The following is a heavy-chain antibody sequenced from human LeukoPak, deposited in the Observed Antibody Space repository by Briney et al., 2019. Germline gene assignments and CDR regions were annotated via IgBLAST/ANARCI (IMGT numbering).Heavy chain of an antibody. Sequence: PGGSLRLSCAASGFTFSSYGMHWVRQAPGKGLEWVAVIWYDGSNKYYADSVKGRFTISRDNSKNTLYLQMNSLRAEDTAVYYCARGPPSSGYYYPARYWGQGTLVTVSS. CDR3: ARGPPSSGYYYPARY. V-gene: IGHV3-33*01. J-gene: IGHJ4*02. CDR1: GFTFSSYG. D-gene: IGHD3-22*01. CDR2: IWYDGSNK.